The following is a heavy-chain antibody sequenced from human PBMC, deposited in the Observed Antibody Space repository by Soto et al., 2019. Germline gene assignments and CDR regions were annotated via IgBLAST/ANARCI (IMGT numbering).Heavy chain of an antibody. Sequence: EVQLLESGGGLVQPGGSLRLSCAASGFTFSIYAMSWVRQAPGKVLEWVSAISVSGGGTYYADSVKGRFTISRDNSKNTLSLQLNSLRAEDTAVYYCAKLLGKTSLFDYWGQGPLVTVSS. CDR2: ISVSGGGT. V-gene: IGHV3-23*01. J-gene: IGHJ4*02. D-gene: IGHD2-21*01. CDR1: GFTFSIYA. CDR3: AKLLGKTSLFDY.